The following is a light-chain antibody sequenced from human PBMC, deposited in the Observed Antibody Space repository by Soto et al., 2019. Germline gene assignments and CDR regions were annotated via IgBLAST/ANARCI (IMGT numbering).Light chain of an antibody. CDR2: GAA. V-gene: IGKV1-39*01. Sequence: DIQMTQSPSSLSASVVDRAAITCRASQNIRNYLNWYEQKPGKAPKVLIYGAASLQSGVPSRFSGSGSEPNFTLTINSLPPEDYATYYCQQSYNIQALTFGGGTKVDI. J-gene: IGKJ4*01. CDR1: QNIRNY. CDR3: QQSYNIQALT.